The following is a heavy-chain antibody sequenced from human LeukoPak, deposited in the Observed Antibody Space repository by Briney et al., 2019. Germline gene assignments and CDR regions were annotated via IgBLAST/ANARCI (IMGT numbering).Heavy chain of an antibody. CDR1: GYTLTELS. V-gene: IGHV1-24*01. D-gene: IGHD3-3*01. CDR2: FDPEDGET. CDR3: ATGGKGPGVECPYAFDI. Sequence: GASVKVSCKVSGYTLTELSMHWVRQAPGKGLEWMGGFDPEDGETIYAQKFQGRVTMTEDTSTDTAYMELSSLRSEDTAVYYCATGGKGPGVECPYAFDIWGQGTMVTVSS. J-gene: IGHJ3*02.